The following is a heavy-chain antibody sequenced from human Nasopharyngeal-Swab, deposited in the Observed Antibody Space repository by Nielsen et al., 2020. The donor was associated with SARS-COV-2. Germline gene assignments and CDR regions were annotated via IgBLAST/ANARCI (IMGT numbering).Heavy chain of an antibody. CDR2: SHLSPKWNY. Sequence: SQTLSLTCAVSGDAVSNNTTGWNSIRLPPSRGLEWLGTSHLSPKWNYDYALSVKNRMTVNPDTSKNQFSLELNSVTPQDTAVYYCARGFLREGFDSWGQGILVTVSS. J-gene: IGHJ4*02. D-gene: IGHD1-26*01. V-gene: IGHV6-1*01. CDR3: ARGFLREGFDS. CDR1: GDAVSNNTTG.